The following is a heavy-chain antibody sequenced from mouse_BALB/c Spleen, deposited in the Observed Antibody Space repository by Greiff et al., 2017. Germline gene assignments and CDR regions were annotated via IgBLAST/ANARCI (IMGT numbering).Heavy chain of an antibody. D-gene: IGHD2-2*01. CDR2: INPSNGGT. J-gene: IGHJ2*01. Sequence: QVQLKQSGAELVKPGASVKLSCKASGYTFTSYYMYWVKQRPGQGLEWIGEINPSNGGTNFNEKFKSKATLTVDKSSSTAYMQLSSLTSEDSAVYYCTIWGLRQYYFDYWGQGTTLTVSS. CDR1: GYTFTSYY. V-gene: IGHV1S16*01. CDR3: TIWGLRQYYFDY.